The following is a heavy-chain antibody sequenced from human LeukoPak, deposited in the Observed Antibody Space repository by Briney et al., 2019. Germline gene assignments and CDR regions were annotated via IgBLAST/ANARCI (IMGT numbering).Heavy chain of an antibody. D-gene: IGHD6-13*01. Sequence: SETLSLTCTVSRRPISSRHYYWPSIRQPRGKGLISIGSMYYSRSTYHNPPLKSRVTTSGHTSKKPSSLKTRSVTATDTDIYDCERQSRWRSSSWYVQSFDRWGRGSLVTVSS. CDR1: RRPISSRHYY. CDR2: MYYSRST. CDR3: ERQSRWRSSSWYVQSFDR. J-gene: IGHJ2*01. V-gene: IGHV4-39*01.